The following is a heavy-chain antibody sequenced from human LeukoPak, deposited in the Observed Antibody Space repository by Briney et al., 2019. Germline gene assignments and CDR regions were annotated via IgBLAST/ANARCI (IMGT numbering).Heavy chain of an antibody. CDR3: ARRRIVGSTDDAFDI. J-gene: IGHJ3*02. Sequence: GGSLRLSCAASGFTFSSYAMHWVRQAPGKGLDWAAVISSDGNTQYCADSVKGRFTISRDNSNNTSYLQMNSLRADDTAIYYCARRRIVGSTDDAFDIWGQGTMVTLSS. V-gene: IGHV3-30-3*01. D-gene: IGHD1-26*01. CDR1: GFTFSSYA. CDR2: ISSDGNTQ.